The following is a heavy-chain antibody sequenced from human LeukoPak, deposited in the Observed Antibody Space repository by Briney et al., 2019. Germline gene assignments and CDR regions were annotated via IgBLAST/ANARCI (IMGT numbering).Heavy chain of an antibody. Sequence: ASVKVSCKASGVTFTSYAISWVRQAPGQGLEWRGVINPSGTGTSYAQKFQYRITMSRDTSTSTVYMELSSLRSEDTAFYYCATDHSMANTAWWFDPWGQGTLVTVSS. D-gene: IGHD5-24*01. CDR2: INPSGTGT. J-gene: IGHJ5*02. CDR3: ATDHSMANTAWWFDP. V-gene: IGHV1-46*03. CDR1: GVTFTSYA.